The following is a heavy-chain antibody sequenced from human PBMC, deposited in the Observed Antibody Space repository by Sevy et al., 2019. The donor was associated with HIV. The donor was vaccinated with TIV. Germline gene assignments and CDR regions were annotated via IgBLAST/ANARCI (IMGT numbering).Heavy chain of an antibody. CDR2: ISYDGSNK. CDR1: GFTFSSYG. J-gene: IGHJ4*02. V-gene: IGHV3-30*18. CDR3: AKDLSGSGWEGDY. D-gene: IGHD6-19*01. Sequence: GGSLRLSCAASGFTFSSYGMHWVRQAPGKGLEWVAVISYDGSNKYYAHSVKGRFTISRDNSKNTLYLQMNSLRAEDTAVYYCAKDLSGSGWEGDYWGQGTLVTVSS.